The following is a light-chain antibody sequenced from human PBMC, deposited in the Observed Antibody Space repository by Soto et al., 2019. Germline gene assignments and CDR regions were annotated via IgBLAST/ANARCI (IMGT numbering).Light chain of an antibody. CDR1: QSVASSY. Sequence: EIVLTQSPGTLSLSPGEGATLSCRASQSVASSYLAWYQQKPGQAPRLLIYGVSNRATGIPDRFSGGGSGTDFSLTISRLEPEDFAVYYCQQYGSSSYTFGQGTKLEIK. V-gene: IGKV3-20*01. J-gene: IGKJ2*01. CDR2: GVS. CDR3: QQYGSSSYT.